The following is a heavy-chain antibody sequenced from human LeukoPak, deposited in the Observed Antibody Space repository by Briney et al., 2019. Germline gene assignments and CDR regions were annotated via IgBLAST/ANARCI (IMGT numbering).Heavy chain of an antibody. V-gene: IGHV4-39*01. J-gene: IGHJ5*02. D-gene: IGHD1-14*01. CDR2: IYYSGST. CDR3: ARHAAPSSTTGWFDP. CDR1: GGSISSSSYY. Sequence: SETLSLTCTVSGGSISSSSYYWGWIRQPPGKGLEWIGSIYYSGSTYYNPSLKSRVTISVDTSKNQFSLKLSSVTAADTAVYYCARHAAPSSTTGWFDPWGQGALVTVSS.